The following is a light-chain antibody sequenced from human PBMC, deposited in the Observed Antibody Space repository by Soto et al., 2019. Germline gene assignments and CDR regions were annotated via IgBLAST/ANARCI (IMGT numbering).Light chain of an antibody. J-gene: IGLJ2*01. Sequence: QLVLTQSPSASASLGASVKLTCTLSSGHSNYVIAWHQQQPEKGPRYLMKLNSDGSHSKGAGIPDRFSGSSSGAERYLTISSLQSEDEADYYCQTWDTGIRVFGGGTQLTVL. CDR2: LNSDGSH. CDR1: SGHSNYV. CDR3: QTWDTGIRV. V-gene: IGLV4-69*01.